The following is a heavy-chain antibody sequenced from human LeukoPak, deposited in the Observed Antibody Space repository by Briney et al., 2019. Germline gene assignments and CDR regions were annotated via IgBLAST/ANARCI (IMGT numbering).Heavy chain of an antibody. CDR3: ARARAGVLDY. V-gene: IGHV4-30-2*01. CDR2: IYHSGST. J-gene: IGHJ4*02. Sequence: SETLSLTCAVSGGSISSGGYSWSWIRQPPGKGLEWIGYIYHSGSTYYNPSLKSRVTISVDRSKNQFSLKLSSVTAAGTAVYYCARARAGVLDYWGQGTLVTVSS. D-gene: IGHD6-19*01. CDR1: GGSISSGGYS.